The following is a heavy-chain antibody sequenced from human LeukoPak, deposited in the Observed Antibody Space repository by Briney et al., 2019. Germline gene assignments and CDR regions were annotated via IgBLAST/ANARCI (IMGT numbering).Heavy chain of an antibody. V-gene: IGHV3-7*01. CDR3: ARELIAEGMDI. J-gene: IGHJ6*02. Sequence: GGSLRLSCAASGFTFRSYWMSWVRQAPGKGQEWVANIKQDGTEKYYVDSVKGRFTISRDNAKNSLFLQMNSLRAEDTAVYYCARELIAEGMDIWGQGTTVTVSS. D-gene: IGHD6-13*01. CDR1: GFTFRSYW. CDR2: IKQDGTEK.